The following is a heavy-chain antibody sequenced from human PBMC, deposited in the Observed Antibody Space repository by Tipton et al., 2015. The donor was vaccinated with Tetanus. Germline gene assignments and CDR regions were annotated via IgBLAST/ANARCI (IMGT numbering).Heavy chain of an antibody. CDR2: ISYDGSKN. J-gene: IGHJ4*02. CDR1: GFTFSSYA. D-gene: IGHD2-21*02. V-gene: IGHV3-30*04. CDR3: ARGMAEASNCGGDCYSDY. Sequence: SLRLSCAASGFTFSSYAVSWVRQAPGKGLEWVAVISYDGSKNNYADSVKGRFTISRDNSKNMLYLQMISLRAEDTAVYSCARGMAEASNCGGDCYSDYWGQGTLVTVSS.